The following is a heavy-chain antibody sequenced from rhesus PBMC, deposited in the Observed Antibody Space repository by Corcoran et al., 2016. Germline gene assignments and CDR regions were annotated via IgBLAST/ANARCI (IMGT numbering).Heavy chain of an antibody. V-gene: IGHV3-136*01. J-gene: IGHJ4*01. Sequence: EVQLVESGGGLVQPGGSLRLSCAASGFPMSSYGISWVRQAPGKGLEWVSYISYTGETVYYTDSVKGRFTISRDNAKNSVSLQMSSLRVEDTAIYYCSRIDDIHGWYLKWGQGVLVTVSS. CDR3: SRIDDIHGWYLK. CDR2: ISYTGETV. CDR1: GFPMSSYG. D-gene: IGHD6-31*01.